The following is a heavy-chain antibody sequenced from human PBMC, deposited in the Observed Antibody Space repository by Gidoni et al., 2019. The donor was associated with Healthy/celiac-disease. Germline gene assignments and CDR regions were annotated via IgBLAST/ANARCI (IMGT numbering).Heavy chain of an antibody. Sequence: VQLVQSGAEVKKPGSSVKVSCKASGGTFSSYAISWVRQAPGQGLEWMGGIISIFGTANYAQKLQGRVTITADESTRTAYMELSSLRSEDTAVYYCAGGASGELLYYYGMDVWGQGTTVTVSS. J-gene: IGHJ6*02. V-gene: IGHV1-69*01. D-gene: IGHD1-26*01. CDR2: IISIFGTA. CDR3: AGGASGELLYYYGMDV. CDR1: GGTFSSYA.